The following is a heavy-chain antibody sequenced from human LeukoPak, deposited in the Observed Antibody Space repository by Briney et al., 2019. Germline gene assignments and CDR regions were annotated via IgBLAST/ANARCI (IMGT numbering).Heavy chain of an antibody. Sequence: SETLSLTCTVSGGSISSYYWSWIRQPPGKGLEWIGYIYYSGSSNYNPSLKSRVTISVDTSKNQFSLKLSSVTAADTAVYYCARENGYSGNIDWGQGTLVTVSS. CDR3: ARENGYSGNID. CDR2: IYYSGSS. D-gene: IGHD5-12*01. J-gene: IGHJ4*02. CDR1: GGSISSYY. V-gene: IGHV4-59*01.